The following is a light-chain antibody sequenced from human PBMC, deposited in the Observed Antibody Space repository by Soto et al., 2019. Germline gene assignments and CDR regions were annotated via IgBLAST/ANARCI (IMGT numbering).Light chain of an antibody. V-gene: IGKV3-20*01. CDR2: GAS. CDR3: QQYVRSGT. J-gene: IGKJ1*01. CDR1: QSARSS. Sequence: LGNLAVTAKERGTRCCRARQSARSSLGWDQQRAGQAPRLLLYGASTKATDMPGRFNGRGSGAEFTLTINRLEPEDIAVYYCQQYVRSGTFALGTKVDIK.